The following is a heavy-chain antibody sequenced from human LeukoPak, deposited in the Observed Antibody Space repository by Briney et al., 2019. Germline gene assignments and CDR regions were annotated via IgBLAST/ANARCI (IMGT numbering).Heavy chain of an antibody. J-gene: IGHJ4*02. CDR1: GFTFSNYA. CDR3: ARDTWQAYYGSGSSYFDY. Sequence: AGGSLRLSCVASGFTFSNYAVNWVRQAPGKGLEWVSAISGNGGSTYYADSVKGRFTISRDNSKNTLYLQIDSLRAEDTAVYYCARDTWQAYYGSGSSYFDYWGQGTLVTVSS. D-gene: IGHD3-10*01. V-gene: IGHV3-23*01. CDR2: ISGNGGST.